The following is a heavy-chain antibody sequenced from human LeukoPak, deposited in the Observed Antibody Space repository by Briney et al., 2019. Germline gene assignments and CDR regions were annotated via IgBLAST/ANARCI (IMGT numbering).Heavy chain of an antibody. J-gene: IGHJ4*02. CDR3: ARGIRVRGVINPRGFDY. D-gene: IGHD3-10*01. Sequence: PSETLSLTCTVSGGSISSSSYNWGWIRQPPGKGLEWIGSIYYSGSTYYNPSLKSRVTISVDTSKNQFSLKLSSVTAADTAVYYCARGIRVRGVINPRGFDYWGQGTLVTVSS. V-gene: IGHV4-39*01. CDR2: IYYSGST. CDR1: GGSISSSSYN.